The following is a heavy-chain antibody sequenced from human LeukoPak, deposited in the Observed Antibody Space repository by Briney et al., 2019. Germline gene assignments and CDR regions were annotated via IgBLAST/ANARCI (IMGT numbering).Heavy chain of an antibody. CDR2: ISGSGGST. J-gene: IGHJ4*02. V-gene: IGHV3-23*01. D-gene: IGHD3-9*01. Sequence: PGGSLRLSCAASGFTFSSYAMSWVRQAPGKGLEWVSAISGSGGSTYYADSVKGRFTISRDNSKNTLYLQMNSLRAEDTAVYYCAKDRESLYDTLTGPLNCWGQGTLVTVSS. CDR1: GFTFSSYA. CDR3: AKDRESLYDTLTGPLNC.